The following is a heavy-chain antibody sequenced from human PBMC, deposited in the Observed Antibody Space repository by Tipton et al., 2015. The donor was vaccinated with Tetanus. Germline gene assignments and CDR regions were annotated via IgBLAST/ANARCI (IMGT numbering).Heavy chain of an antibody. CDR2: VYHTGSA. V-gene: IGHV4-59*02. Sequence: LRLSCTVSGDSVRNHYWSWIRQPPGKGLEWIGYVYHTGSAFYNPSLKSRVTMSVDTSKNQLSLVVTAVTAAGTAVYYCARDPGGDYGYWGQGIRVTVSS. CDR1: GDSVRNHY. CDR3: ARDPGGDYGY. J-gene: IGHJ4*02. D-gene: IGHD4-17*01.